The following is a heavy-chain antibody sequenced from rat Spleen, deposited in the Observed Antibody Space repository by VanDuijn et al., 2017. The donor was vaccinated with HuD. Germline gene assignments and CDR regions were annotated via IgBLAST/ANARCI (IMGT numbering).Heavy chain of an antibody. CDR1: GFTFSNYY. CDR3: ARRYYSSYIYVDWYFDF. D-gene: IGHD1-2*01. CDR2: ISSGGGNT. J-gene: IGHJ1*01. V-gene: IGHV5-25*01. Sequence: EVQLVESGGGLVQPGRSLKLSCAASGFTFSNYYMAWVRQAPTKGLEWVAFISSGGGNTYYRDSVKGRFTISRDNAKSTLYLQVDSLRSEDTATYYCARRYYSSYIYVDWYFDFWGPGTMVTVSS.